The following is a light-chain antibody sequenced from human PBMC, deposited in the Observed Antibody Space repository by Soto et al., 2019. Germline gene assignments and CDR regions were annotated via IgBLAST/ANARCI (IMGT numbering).Light chain of an antibody. CDR1: SSDVGSYNL. J-gene: IGLJ2*01. Sequence: QSALTQPASVSGSPGQSITISCTGTSSDVGSYNLVSWYQQHPGKAPKLMIYEGSKRPSGVSNRFSGSKSANTASLTISGLQAEDEADYYCCSYAGSMTVVFGGGTQLTVL. V-gene: IGLV2-23*03. CDR2: EGS. CDR3: CSYAGSMTVV.